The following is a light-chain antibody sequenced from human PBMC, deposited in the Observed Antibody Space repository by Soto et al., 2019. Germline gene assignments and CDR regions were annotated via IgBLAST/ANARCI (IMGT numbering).Light chain of an antibody. CDR3: SSYSPSTTYV. Sequence: QSVRTRPASGSGFPGQSITIFCTGTSSDVGGYNSVSWYQQHPGKAPKLMIHDVSNRASGVSSRFSGSKSDNTASLTISGLQAEDEADYYCSSYSPSTTYVFGTGTKVTVL. CDR2: DVS. V-gene: IGLV2-14*01. CDR1: SSDVGGYNS. J-gene: IGLJ1*01.